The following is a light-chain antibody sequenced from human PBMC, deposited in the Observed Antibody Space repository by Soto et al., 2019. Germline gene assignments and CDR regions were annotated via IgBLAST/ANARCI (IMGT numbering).Light chain of an antibody. CDR2: GAS. CDR3: QQYNNWPPIT. J-gene: IGKJ5*01. Sequence: EIGFTPSSVTPSFSSGERTTLSCRGSQSVSSYLAWYQQKPGQSPRLLIYGASTRATGIPARFSGSGSGTEFTLTISSLQSEDFAVYYCQQYNNWPPITFGQGTRLEIK. CDR1: QSVSSY. V-gene: IGKV3-15*01.